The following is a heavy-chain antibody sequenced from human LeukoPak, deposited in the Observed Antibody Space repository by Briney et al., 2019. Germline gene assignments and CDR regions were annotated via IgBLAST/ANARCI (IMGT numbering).Heavy chain of an antibody. Sequence: PSETLSLTCTVSGGSISSGGYYWSWIRQHPGKGLEWIGYIYYSGSTYYNPSLKSRVTISVDTSKNQFSLKLSSVTAADTAVYYCAREGENYYDRRLFWGQGTLVTVSS. J-gene: IGHJ4*02. V-gene: IGHV4-31*03. CDR3: AREGENYYDRRLF. CDR1: GGSISSGGYY. CDR2: IYYSGST. D-gene: IGHD3-22*01.